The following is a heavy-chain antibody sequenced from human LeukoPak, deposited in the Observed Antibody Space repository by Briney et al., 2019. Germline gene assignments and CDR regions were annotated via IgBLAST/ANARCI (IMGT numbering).Heavy chain of an antibody. CDR3: ARDYYGSGSGAWFDP. V-gene: IGHV4-59*01. Sequence: NPSETLSLTCTVSGGSISSYYWSWIRQPPGKGLEWIGCIYYSGSTNYNPSLKSRVTISVDTSKNQFSLKLSSVTAADTAVYYCARDYYGSGSGAWFDPWGQGTLVTVSS. CDR1: GGSISSYY. J-gene: IGHJ5*02. D-gene: IGHD3-10*01. CDR2: IYYSGST.